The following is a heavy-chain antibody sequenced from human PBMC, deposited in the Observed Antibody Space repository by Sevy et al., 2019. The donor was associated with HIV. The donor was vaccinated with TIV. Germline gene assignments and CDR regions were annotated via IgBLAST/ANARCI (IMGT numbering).Heavy chain of an antibody. CDR1: GFPFSSYD. CDR2: ISSSSNFV. D-gene: IGHD3-16*01. Sequence: GESLKISCTASGFPFSSYDMNWVRQAPGQGLEWISSISSSSNFVYQAESVKGRFTISRDNAKNSLFLQMNSLTVEDTAVYYCARDRGVPRTRGSYQYGMDVWGQGATVTVSS. CDR3: ARDRGVPRTRGSYQYGMDV. J-gene: IGHJ6*02. V-gene: IGHV3-21*06.